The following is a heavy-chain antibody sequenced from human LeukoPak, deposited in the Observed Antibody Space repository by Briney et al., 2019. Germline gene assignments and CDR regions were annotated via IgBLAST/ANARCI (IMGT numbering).Heavy chain of an antibody. D-gene: IGHD6-13*01. V-gene: IGHV3-7*03. J-gene: IGHJ3*01. CDR2: INLDGSEK. CDR1: GFTFSSYW. Sequence: GGSLRLSCAASGFTFSSYWMAWVRQAPGKGLEWLANINLDGSEKDYVDSLKGRCTISTDDAKTSVYLELNTLRAEDTAGYYCARDSEKSSSFAFDVWGQGTVVAVSS. CDR3: ARDSEKSSSFAFDV.